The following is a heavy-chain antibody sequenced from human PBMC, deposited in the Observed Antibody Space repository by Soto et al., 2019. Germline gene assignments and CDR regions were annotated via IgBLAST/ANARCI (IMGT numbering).Heavy chain of an antibody. J-gene: IGHJ5*02. CDR3: ARDMKSVRFWRTNGFDP. D-gene: IGHD3-10*01. CDR1: GFNFGAFG. V-gene: IGHV3-21*01. Sequence: PGGSLRLSCGASGFNFGAFGMNWVRQAPGKGLEWVSSITLSSSYIYYADSVKGRFTVSRDNAKNSLYLDMKSLTVDDTAVYYCARDMKSVRFWRTNGFDPWGQGTLVTVSS. CDR2: ITLSSSYI.